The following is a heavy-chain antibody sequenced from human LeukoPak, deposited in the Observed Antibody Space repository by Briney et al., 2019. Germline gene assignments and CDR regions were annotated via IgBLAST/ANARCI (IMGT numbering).Heavy chain of an antibody. J-gene: IGHJ4*02. CDR1: GFTLSSYW. CDR3: ARGGVVAATEH. V-gene: IGHV3-74*01. Sequence: GGSLRLSCAASGFTLSSYWMHWARQAPGKGLVWVSHINGDGTSTNYADSVKGRFTISRDNAKNTLYLQMSSLRAEDTAVYYCARGGVVAATEHWGQGTLVTVSS. CDR2: INGDGTST. D-gene: IGHD2-15*01.